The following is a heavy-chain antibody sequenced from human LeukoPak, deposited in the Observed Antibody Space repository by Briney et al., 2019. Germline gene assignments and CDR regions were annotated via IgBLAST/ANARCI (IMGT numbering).Heavy chain of an antibody. CDR2: IYHSGSP. V-gene: IGHV4-38-2*01. CDR1: GYSISSASY. Sequence: SETLSLTCAVSGYSISSASYWGWIRQPPAKGLEWIGNIYHSGSPYYNPSLKSRVTISVDTSKNQFSLKLSSVTAADTAVYYCARPISSQGYFGVVIDWGQGTLVTVSS. J-gene: IGHJ4*02. D-gene: IGHD3-3*01. CDR3: ARPISSQGYFGVVID.